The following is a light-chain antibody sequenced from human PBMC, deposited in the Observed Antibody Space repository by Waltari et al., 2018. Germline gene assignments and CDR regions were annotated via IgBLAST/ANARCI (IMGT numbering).Light chain of an antibody. CDR3: SSYTTTRVI. CDR1: GSDVGGYNY. V-gene: IGLV2-14*03. Sequence: QSALTQPASVSGSPGQSITISCSGTGSDVGGYNYVSWYQQHPGKAPKVFIYDVNNRTAGASDLVSGSKSGNMASLTISGLQAEDEADYYCSSYTTTRVIFGGGTKVTVL. CDR2: DVN. J-gene: IGLJ2*01.